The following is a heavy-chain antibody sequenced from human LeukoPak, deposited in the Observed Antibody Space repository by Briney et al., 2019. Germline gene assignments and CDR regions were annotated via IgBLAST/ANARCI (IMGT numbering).Heavy chain of an antibody. J-gene: IGHJ5*02. V-gene: IGHV1-69*06. CDR2: IIPIFGTA. CDR1: GGTFSGYA. CDR3: ASSLAVAGTGGLDP. Sequence: SVKVSCKASGGTFSGYAISWVRQAPGQGLEWMGGIIPIFGTANYAQKFQGRVTITADKSTSTAYMELSSLRSEGTAVYYCASSLAVAGTGGLDPWGQGTLVTVSS. D-gene: IGHD6-19*01.